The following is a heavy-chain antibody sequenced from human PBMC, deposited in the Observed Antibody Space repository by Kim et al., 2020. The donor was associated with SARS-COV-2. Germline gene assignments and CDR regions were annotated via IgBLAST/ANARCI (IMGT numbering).Heavy chain of an antibody. D-gene: IGHD3-3*01. V-gene: IGHV4-34*01. Sequence: SETLSLTCAVYGGSFSGYYWSWIRQPPGKGLEWIGEINHSGSTNYNPSLKSRVTISLDTSKNQFSLKLSSVTAADTAVYYCARLQVGTIFGVVIDPYYYYDMDVWGQGTTVTVSS. CDR2: INHSGST. CDR1: GGSFSGYY. J-gene: IGHJ6*02. CDR3: ARLQVGTIFGVVIDPYYYYDMDV.